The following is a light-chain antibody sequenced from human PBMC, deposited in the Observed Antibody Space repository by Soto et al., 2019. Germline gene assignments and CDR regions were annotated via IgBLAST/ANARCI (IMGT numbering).Light chain of an antibody. CDR2: SND. CDR3: AAWDDSLKVVV. V-gene: IGLV1-44*01. CDR1: RPNIGSNT. Sequence: QSVLTQPPSASGTPGQRVTMSCSGSRPNIGSNTVNWYQQLPGTAPKVLIYSNDQRPSGVPDRFSGSKSGTSASLAISGRQSEDEADYYCAAWDDSLKVVVFGGGTTLTVL. J-gene: IGLJ2*01.